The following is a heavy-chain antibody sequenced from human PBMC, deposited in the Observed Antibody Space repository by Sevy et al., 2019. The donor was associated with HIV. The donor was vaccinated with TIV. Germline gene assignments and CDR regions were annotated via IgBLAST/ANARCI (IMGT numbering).Heavy chain of an antibody. Sequence: SEILSLTCTVSGGSITSLYWNWIRQPPGKGLEWVANIYYKGHINYNPSLKSRVTLSLDTSKNQFSLRLSSVAAAVTAMYYCAGENAWGRGYTWGQGTLVTVSS. CDR1: GGSITSLY. J-gene: IGHJ5*02. CDR2: IYYKGHI. V-gene: IGHV4-59*11. CDR3: AGENAWGRGYT. D-gene: IGHD6-25*01.